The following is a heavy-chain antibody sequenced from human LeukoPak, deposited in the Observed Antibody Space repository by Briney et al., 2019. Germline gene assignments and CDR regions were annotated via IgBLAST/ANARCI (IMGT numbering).Heavy chain of an antibody. V-gene: IGHV3-21*01. CDR2: ISSSDTYI. CDR3: ARGSAMVLRRGRRPYYFDY. J-gene: IGHJ4*02. Sequence: GGSLRLSCAASGFTFSSFGMNWVRQAPGKGLEWVSSISSSDTYIHYADSVKGRFTISRDNAKNSLYLQMNSLRAEDTAVYYCARGSAMVLRRGRRPYYFDYWGQGTLVTVSS. D-gene: IGHD5-18*01. CDR1: GFTFSSFG.